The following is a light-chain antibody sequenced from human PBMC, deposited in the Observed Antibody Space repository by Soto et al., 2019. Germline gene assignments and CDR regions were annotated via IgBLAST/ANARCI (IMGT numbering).Light chain of an antibody. Sequence: DIQMTQSHSTLSASVGDRVTITCRASQSISIWLAWYQQKPGKAPKIRIYKASSLESGVPSRFSGSGSGTEFTLTISSLQPEDFATYYCLQHNTYPRTFGQGTKVAI. V-gene: IGKV1-5*03. CDR1: QSISIW. CDR3: LQHNTYPRT. CDR2: KAS. J-gene: IGKJ1*01.